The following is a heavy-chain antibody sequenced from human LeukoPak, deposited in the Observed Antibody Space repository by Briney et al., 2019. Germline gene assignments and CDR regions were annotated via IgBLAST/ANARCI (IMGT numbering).Heavy chain of an antibody. CDR3: ARVRRDGYNNDAFDI. V-gene: IGHV4-30-2*01. CDR1: GGPISSGGYS. J-gene: IGHJ3*02. Sequence: SETLSLTCAVSGGPISSGGYSWSWIRQPPGKGLEWIGYIYHSGSTYYNPSLKSRVTISVDRSMNQFSLKLSSVTAADTAVYYCARVRRDGYNNDAFDIWGQGTMVTVSS. D-gene: IGHD5-24*01. CDR2: IYHSGST.